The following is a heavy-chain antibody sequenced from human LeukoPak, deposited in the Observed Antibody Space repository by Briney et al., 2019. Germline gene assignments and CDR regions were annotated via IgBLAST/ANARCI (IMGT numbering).Heavy chain of an antibody. CDR2: INPNSGGT. Sequence: ASAKVSCKASGYTFTGYYVHWVRQAPGQGLEWMGWINPNSGGTNYAQKFQGRVTMTRDTSISTAYMELSRLRSDDTAVYYCARDFYTGAFDIWGQGTMVTVSS. J-gene: IGHJ3*02. V-gene: IGHV1-2*02. D-gene: IGHD3-16*01. CDR1: GYTFTGYY. CDR3: ARDFYTGAFDI.